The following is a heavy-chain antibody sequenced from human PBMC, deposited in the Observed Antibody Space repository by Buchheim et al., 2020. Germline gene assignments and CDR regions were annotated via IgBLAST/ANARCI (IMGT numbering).Heavy chain of an antibody. D-gene: IGHD6-13*01. V-gene: IGHV4-39*01. CDR2: IYYSGST. CDR1: GGSISSSSYY. J-gene: IGHJ4*02. Sequence: QLQLQESGPGLVKPSETLSLTCTVSGGSISSSSYYWGWIRQPPGKGLEWIGSIYYSGSTYYNPSLKSRVTISVDTYKNQFSLKLSSVTAADTAVYYCARRERIAAAGHDYWGQGTL. CDR3: ARRERIAAAGHDY.